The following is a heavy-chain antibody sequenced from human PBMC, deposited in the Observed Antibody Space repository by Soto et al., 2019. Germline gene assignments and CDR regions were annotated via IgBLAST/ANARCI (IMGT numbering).Heavy chain of an antibody. J-gene: IGHJ4*02. V-gene: IGHV1-8*01. CDR3: ARRKERSGPYYLDL. CDR2: MNPNNGNA. D-gene: IGHD6-25*01. Sequence: GASVKVSCKTSGYTFSSIGISWVRQAPGQGLEWMGWMNPNNGNAGFAQKFRGRINMTRNTSISTAYLELSSLRSDDSAVYFCARRKERSGPYYLDLWGQGTQVTVSS. CDR1: GYTFSSIG.